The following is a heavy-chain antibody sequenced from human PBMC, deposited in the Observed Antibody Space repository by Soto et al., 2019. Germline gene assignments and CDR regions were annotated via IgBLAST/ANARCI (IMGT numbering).Heavy chain of an antibody. D-gene: IGHD3-16*01. Sequence: GSVKVSCTASGYSFTSYDINLVRQATGQGLEWMGWMNPNSGNTGYAQKFQGRVTMTRNTSISTAYMELSSLRSEDTAVYYCARGPRGNTGDYWGQGTLVTVSS. CDR3: ARGPRGNTGDY. CDR1: GYSFTSYD. CDR2: MNPNSGNT. V-gene: IGHV1-8*01. J-gene: IGHJ4*02.